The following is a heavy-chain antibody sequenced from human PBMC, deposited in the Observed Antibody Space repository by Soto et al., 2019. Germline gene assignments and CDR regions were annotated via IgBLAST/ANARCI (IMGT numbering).Heavy chain of an antibody. CDR2: IHYSGST. D-gene: IGHD2-15*01. CDR3: ARDGRTSYYYYGMDV. Sequence: WTWIRQHPGKGLEWIGNIHYSGSTHYNPSLKSRVTISVDTSKNQFSLKLTSVTAADTAVYYCARDGRTSYYYYGMDVWGQGTTVTVSS. J-gene: IGHJ6*02. V-gene: IGHV4-31*02.